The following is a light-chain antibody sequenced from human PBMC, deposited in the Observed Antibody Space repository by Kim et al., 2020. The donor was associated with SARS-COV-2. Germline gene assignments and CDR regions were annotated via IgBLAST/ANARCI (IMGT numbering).Light chain of an antibody. CDR2: SNS. J-gene: IGLJ3*02. Sequence: GQRNTISCSGSSSNIGSNTVNWYQQLPGTAPQLLIYSNSQRPSGVPDRFSGSKSGTSASLAISGLRSEDEADYYCAAWDDSLNGWVFGGGTQLTVL. CDR3: AAWDDSLNGWV. V-gene: IGLV1-44*01. CDR1: SSNIGSNT.